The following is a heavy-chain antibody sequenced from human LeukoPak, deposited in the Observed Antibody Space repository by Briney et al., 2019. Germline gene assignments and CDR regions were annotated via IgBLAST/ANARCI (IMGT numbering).Heavy chain of an antibody. Sequence: GGSQRLSCAASGFKFSDHYIDWVRQAPGKGLEWVGRSSNKASTYTTEYAAAVEGSFTISRDVSVRSLYLQVNSLRIYYTAGYYCGRIAINANNGMDVWGQGTTVTVSS. J-gene: IGHJ6*02. V-gene: IGHV3-72*01. CDR1: GFKFSDHY. CDR2: SSNKASTYTT. CDR3: GRIAINANNGMDV. D-gene: IGHD1/OR15-1a*01.